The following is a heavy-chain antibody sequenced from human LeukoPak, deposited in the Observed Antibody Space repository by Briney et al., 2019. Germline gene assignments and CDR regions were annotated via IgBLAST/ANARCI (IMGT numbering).Heavy chain of an antibody. V-gene: IGHV4-34*01. CDR2: INHSGST. CDR1: GGSFSGYY. CDR3: ARGGGSRMITFGGVIAPQYSWFDP. Sequence: SETLSLTCAVYGGSFSGYYWSWIRQPPGKGLEWIGEINHSGSTNYNPSLKSRVTISVDTSKNQFSLKLSSVTAADTAVYYCARGGGSRMITFGGVIAPQYSWFDPWGQGTLVTVSS. J-gene: IGHJ5*02. D-gene: IGHD3-16*02.